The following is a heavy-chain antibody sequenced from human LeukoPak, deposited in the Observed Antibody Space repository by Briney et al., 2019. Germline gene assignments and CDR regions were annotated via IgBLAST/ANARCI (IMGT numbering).Heavy chain of an antibody. J-gene: IGHJ4*02. CDR3: AKAEDTTLTPPYYFDY. CDR1: GFTFSSYA. CDR2: ISGSGGST. V-gene: IGHV3-23*01. D-gene: IGHD4-17*01. Sequence: GGSLRLSCAASGFTFSSYAMSWVRQAPGKGLEWVSGISGSGGSTYYADSVKGRFTISRDDSKNTLYLQMASLRAEDTAIYYCAKAEDTTLTPPYYFDYWGQGTLVSVSS.